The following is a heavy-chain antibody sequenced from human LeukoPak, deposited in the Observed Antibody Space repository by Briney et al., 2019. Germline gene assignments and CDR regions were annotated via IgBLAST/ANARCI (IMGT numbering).Heavy chain of an antibody. CDR1: GYTFTGYY. J-gene: IGHJ3*02. Sequence: ASVKVSCKASGYTFTGYYIHWVRQAPGQGLEWMGWINPNSGGTNYAQKFQGRVTMTRDTSISTAYMELSRLRSDDTAVYYCARVSSIAAAGTPLSAFDIWGQGTMVTVSS. V-gene: IGHV1-2*02. D-gene: IGHD6-13*01. CDR3: ARVSSIAAAGTPLSAFDI. CDR2: INPNSGGT.